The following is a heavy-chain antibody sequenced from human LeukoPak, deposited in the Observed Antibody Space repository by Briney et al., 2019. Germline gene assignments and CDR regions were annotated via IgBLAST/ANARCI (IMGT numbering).Heavy chain of an antibody. CDR3: ARDSGTTVGYFDY. D-gene: IGHD4-23*01. CDR1: GFXVSTNY. J-gene: IGHJ4*02. CDR2: IYSGGNT. V-gene: IGHV3-66*01. Sequence: GGSLRLSCAASGFXVSTNYMSCVRQAPGRGLEWVSVIYSGGNTYYADSVKGRFTISRDNSKNTLYLQMNSLRAEHTAVYYCARDSGTTVGYFDYWGQGTLVTVSS.